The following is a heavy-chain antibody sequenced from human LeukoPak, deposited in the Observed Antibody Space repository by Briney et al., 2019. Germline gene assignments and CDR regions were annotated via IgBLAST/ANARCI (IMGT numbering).Heavy chain of an antibody. CDR2: ISYDGSNK. V-gene: IGHV3-30-3*01. CDR1: GFTFSSYA. Sequence: PGRSLRLSCAASGFTFSSYAMHWVRQAPGKGLEWVAVISYDGSNKYYADSVKGRFTISRDNSKNTLYLQMNSLRAEDTAVYYCASDAHSASDIWGQGTMVTVYS. CDR3: ASDAHSASDI. J-gene: IGHJ3*02.